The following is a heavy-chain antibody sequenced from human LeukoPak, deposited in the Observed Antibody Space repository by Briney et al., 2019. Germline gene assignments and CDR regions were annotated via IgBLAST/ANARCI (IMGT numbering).Heavy chain of an antibody. CDR1: GGTFSSYA. D-gene: IGHD3-22*01. CDR2: IIPIFGTA. V-gene: IGHV1-69*13. Sequence: SVKVSCKASGGTFSSYAISWVRQAPGQGLEWMGGIIPIFGTANYAQKFQGRVTITADESTSTAYMELSGLRSEDTAVYYCASGYSPFFVDYWGQGTLVTVSS. J-gene: IGHJ4*02. CDR3: ASGYSPFFVDY.